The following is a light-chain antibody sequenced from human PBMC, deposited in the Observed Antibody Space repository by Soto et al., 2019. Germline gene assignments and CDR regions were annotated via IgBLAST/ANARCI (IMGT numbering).Light chain of an antibody. CDR3: QQRSNWPWT. CDR1: QSVTTY. V-gene: IGKV3-11*01. Sequence: DILLTQSPDTVCSSAGERATLSWRARQSVTTYLAWYQQKPGQAPRLLIYDVSNRATGIPARFSGSGSGTDFTLTISRLEPEDVAIYYCQQRSNWPWTFGQGTKV. CDR2: DVS. J-gene: IGKJ1*01.